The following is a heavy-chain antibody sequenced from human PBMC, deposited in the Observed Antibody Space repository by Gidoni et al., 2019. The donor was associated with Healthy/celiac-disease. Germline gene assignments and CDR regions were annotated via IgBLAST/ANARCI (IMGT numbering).Heavy chain of an antibody. V-gene: IGHV3-23*01. J-gene: IGHJ4*02. D-gene: IGHD1-26*01. CDR3: ANGDMGADDFDY. CDR1: GFPFSSYA. Sequence: EVQLLETGGGLVQPGGSLSLSCAASGFPFSSYAMSWVRQAPGKGLEWVSAISGSGGSTYYADSVKGRFTISRDNSKNTLYLQMNSLRAEDTAVYYCANGDMGADDFDYWGQGTLVTVSS. CDR2: ISGSGGST.